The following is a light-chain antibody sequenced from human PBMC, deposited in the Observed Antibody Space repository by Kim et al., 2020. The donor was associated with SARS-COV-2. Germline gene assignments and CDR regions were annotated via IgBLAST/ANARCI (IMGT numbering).Light chain of an antibody. J-gene: IGLJ1*01. Sequence: YELTQPPSVSVAPGKTARITCGGNNIGSKSVHWYQQEPGQAPVLVIYYDSDRPSGIPERFSGSNSGNTATLTISRVEAGDEADYYCQVWDSSSYHPYVFGTGTKVTVL. V-gene: IGLV3-21*04. CDR3: QVWDSSSYHPYV. CDR1: NIGSKS. CDR2: YDS.